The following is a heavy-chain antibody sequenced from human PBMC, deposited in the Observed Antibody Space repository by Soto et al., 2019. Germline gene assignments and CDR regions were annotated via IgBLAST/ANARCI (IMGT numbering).Heavy chain of an antibody. J-gene: IGHJ4*02. CDR2: IFYTGTT. D-gene: IGHD2-15*01. CDR3: TREIKFVTSTRWYHFDF. V-gene: IGHV4-61*01. CDR1: GASVTNDLYF. Sequence: QVQLQESGPGRVKPSETLSLTCNVSGASVTNDLYFWNWVRQSPGTGLDWLGSIFYTGTTNFNPSREGRLTMAINSSKNQFARLLTSGTDADAAVYFCTREIKFVTSTRWYHFDFWGQGALVTVSS.